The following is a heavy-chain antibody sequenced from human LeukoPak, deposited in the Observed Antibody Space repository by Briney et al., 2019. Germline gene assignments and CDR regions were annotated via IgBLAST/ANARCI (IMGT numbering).Heavy chain of an antibody. J-gene: IGHJ4*02. CDR1: GGTFSSYA. D-gene: IGHD4-23*01. CDR2: IIPIFGTA. V-gene: IGHV1-69*05. Sequence: SVTVSCKASGGTFSSYAISWVRQAPGQGLEWMGGIIPIFGTANYAQKFQGRVTITTDESTSTAYMELSSLRSEDTAVYYCASSPVTPASHSFDYWGQGTLVTVSS. CDR3: ASSPVTPASHSFDY.